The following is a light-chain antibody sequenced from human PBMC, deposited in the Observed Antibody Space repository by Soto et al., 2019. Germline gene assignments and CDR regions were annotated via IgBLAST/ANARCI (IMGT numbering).Light chain of an antibody. CDR2: AAS. CDR3: QQSYSRFLT. CDR1: QNIGTF. V-gene: IGKV1-39*01. Sequence: DLQMTQTQSSPSASVVGRINITCRASQNIGTFLTWFQRRPGTGPKVLIYAASTLSSGVASRFSGSGSGTDFTLTISNLQPEDFATYFCQQSYSRFLTFGQGTKVE. J-gene: IGKJ1*01.